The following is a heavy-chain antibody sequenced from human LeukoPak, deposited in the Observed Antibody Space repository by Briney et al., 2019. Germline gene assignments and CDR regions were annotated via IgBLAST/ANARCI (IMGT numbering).Heavy chain of an antibody. CDR2: ISAYNGNT. J-gene: IGHJ4*02. D-gene: IGHD6-19*01. Sequence: ASVKVSCKASGYTFTSYGISWVRQAPGQGLERMGWISAYNGNTNYAQKLQGRVTMTTDTSTSTAYMELRSLRSDDTAVYYCARDRPRIAVAGPMSFDYWGQGTLVTVSS. CDR1: GYTFTSYG. V-gene: IGHV1-18*01. CDR3: ARDRPRIAVAGPMSFDY.